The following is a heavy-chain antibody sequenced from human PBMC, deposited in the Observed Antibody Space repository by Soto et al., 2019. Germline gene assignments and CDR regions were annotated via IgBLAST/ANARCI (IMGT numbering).Heavy chain of an antibody. CDR3: AGGPSAWAHFDY. CDR1: GFTVSSHY. V-gene: IGHV3-53*02. J-gene: IGHJ4*02. CDR2: IYIGGTT. D-gene: IGHD6-19*01. Sequence: DVQVVETGGGLIQPGGSLRLSCAASGFTVSSHYLTWVRQAPGKGLEWVSVIYIGGTTYYTDTVKGRFTISRDTSKNTLDLQMNSLRAEDTAVYYFAGGPSAWAHFDYWGQGTLVTVSS.